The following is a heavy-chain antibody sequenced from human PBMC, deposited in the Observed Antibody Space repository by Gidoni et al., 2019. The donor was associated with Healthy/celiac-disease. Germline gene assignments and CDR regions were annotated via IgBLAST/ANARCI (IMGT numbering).Heavy chain of an antibody. CDR1: GGSTSSYN. Sequence: QVQLQESAQGLVKPSQPLSLTCTVPGGSTSSYNWSWIRQPPGKGLEWIGHIYYSGSTNYNPSLKSRVTISVDTSKNQFSLKLSSVTAADTAVYYCASAENHFGVAIQFDYWGQGTLVTVSS. CDR3: ASAENHFGVAIQFDY. J-gene: IGHJ4*02. CDR2: IYYSGST. V-gene: IGHV4-59*01. D-gene: IGHD3-3*01.